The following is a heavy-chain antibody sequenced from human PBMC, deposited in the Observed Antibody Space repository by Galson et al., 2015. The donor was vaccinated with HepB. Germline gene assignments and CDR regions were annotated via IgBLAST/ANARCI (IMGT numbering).Heavy chain of an antibody. V-gene: IGHV3-30-3*01. CDR3: ATCGGDCYSSGVLVES. D-gene: IGHD2-21*02. J-gene: IGHJ4*02. CDR1: GFSFRRYA. Sequence: SLRLSCAASGFSFRRYAMHWVRQTPGKGLEWVAVTSFNEDSKIYADSVKGRFTISRDNSKNTLYLQTNSLKAEDTAVYYCATCGGDCYSSGVLVESWGQGTLVTVSS. CDR2: TSFNEDSK.